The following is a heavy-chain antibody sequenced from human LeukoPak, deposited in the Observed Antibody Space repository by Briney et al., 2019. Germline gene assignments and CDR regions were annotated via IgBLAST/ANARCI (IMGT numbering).Heavy chain of an antibody. Sequence: GGSLRLSCAASGFIVSDIYMNWVRQAPGKGLEWVASINPDGNKKYSADSVKGRFTISRDNAENSLYLQMNSLRVEDTAFYYCARDLAYSRLDYWGQGMLVTVSS. CDR1: GFIVSDIY. CDR2: INPDGNKK. V-gene: IGHV3-7*01. J-gene: IGHJ4*02. D-gene: IGHD5-18*01. CDR3: ARDLAYSRLDY.